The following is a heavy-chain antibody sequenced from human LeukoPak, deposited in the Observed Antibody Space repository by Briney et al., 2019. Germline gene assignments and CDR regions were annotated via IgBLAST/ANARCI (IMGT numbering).Heavy chain of an antibody. CDR3: ARDLRYYDSSGYETSRGFDY. Sequence: GGSLRLSCAASGFTFSSYAMHWVRQAPGKGLGWVAVISYDGSNKYYADSVKGRFTISRDNAKNTLYLQMNSLRAEDTAVYYCARDLRYYDSSGYETSRGFDYWGQGTLVTVSS. CDR1: GFTFSSYA. D-gene: IGHD3-22*01. J-gene: IGHJ4*02. V-gene: IGHV3-30*04. CDR2: ISYDGSNK.